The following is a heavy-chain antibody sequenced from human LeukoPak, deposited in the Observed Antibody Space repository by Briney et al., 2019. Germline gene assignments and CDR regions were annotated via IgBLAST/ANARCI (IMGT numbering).Heavy chain of an antibody. Sequence: TGGSLRLSCAPPGFTFSSYSMNWVRQAPGKGLEWVSTISSSSSYIYYADSVKGRFTMSRDNAKNSLYLQMNSLRAEDTAVYYCARDGGRMDVWGQGTTVTVSS. V-gene: IGHV3-21*01. CDR1: GFTFSSYS. CDR2: ISSSSSYI. CDR3: ARDGGRMDV. D-gene: IGHD6-25*01. J-gene: IGHJ6*02.